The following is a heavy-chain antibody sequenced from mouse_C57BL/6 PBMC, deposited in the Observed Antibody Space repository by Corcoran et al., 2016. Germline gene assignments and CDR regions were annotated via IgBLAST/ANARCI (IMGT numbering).Heavy chain of an antibody. CDR2: INPDSSTI. CDR3: ARNWDRYLDV. J-gene: IGHJ1*03. V-gene: IGHV4-1*01. Sequence: EVKLLQSGGGLVQPGGSLKLSCAASVIDFSRYWMSWVRRAPGKGLEWIGEINPDSSTINYAPSLKDKFIISRDNAKNTLYLQMSKVRSEDTALNYCARNWDRYLDVWGTGTTVTVSS. CDR1: VIDFSRYW. D-gene: IGHD4-1*01.